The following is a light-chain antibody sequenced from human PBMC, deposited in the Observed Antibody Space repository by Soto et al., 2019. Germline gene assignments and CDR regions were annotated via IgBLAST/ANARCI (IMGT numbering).Light chain of an antibody. CDR3: QQYNNCSKWT. Sequence: EIVLTQSPATLSVSPGERATLSCRASQSVSINLAWYQQKPGQAPRLLIYGASTRATGIPARFSGSGSGTEFTLTISSRQSEDFVADYCQQYNNCSKWTFGQGTKVDIK. CDR2: GAS. V-gene: IGKV3-15*01. CDR1: QSVSIN. J-gene: IGKJ1*01.